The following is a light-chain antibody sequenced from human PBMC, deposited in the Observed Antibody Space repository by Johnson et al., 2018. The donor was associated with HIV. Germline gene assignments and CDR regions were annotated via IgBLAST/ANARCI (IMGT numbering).Light chain of an antibody. V-gene: IGLV1-51*01. CDR3: GACNSSRSVGLYV. Sequence: QSVLTQSPSVSAAPGQKVTISCSGSSSNIGNNYVSWYQQLPGTAPKLLIFDNNKRPSGIPDRFSGSKSVTSATLGISGLQPGDEAGYYCGACNSSRSVGLYVFGTGTKVTVL. CDR2: DNN. CDR1: SSNIGNNY. J-gene: IGLJ1*01.